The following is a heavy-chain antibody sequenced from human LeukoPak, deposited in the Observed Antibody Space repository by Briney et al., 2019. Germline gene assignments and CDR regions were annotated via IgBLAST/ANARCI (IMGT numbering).Heavy chain of an antibody. CDR2: INHSGST. J-gene: IGHJ4*02. D-gene: IGHD3-22*01. V-gene: IGHV4-34*01. CDR1: GGSFSGYY. CDR3: ARVEDSSGYYYFDY. Sequence: SETLSLTCAVYGGSFSGYYWSWIRQPPGKGLEWIGEINHSGSTNYNPSLKSRVTISVDTSKNQFSLKLSSVTAADTAVYYCARVEDSSGYYYFDYWGQGTLVTVSS.